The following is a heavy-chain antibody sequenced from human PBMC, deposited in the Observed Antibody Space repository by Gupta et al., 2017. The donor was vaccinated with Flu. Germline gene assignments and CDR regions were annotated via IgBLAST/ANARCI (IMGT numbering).Heavy chain of an antibody. CDR3: AKEGGGSYYFVD. D-gene: IGHD2-15*01. J-gene: IGHJ4*01. Sequence: EVQLLESGGGLVQPGGSLRLSCAASGFTFSSHAMSWVRQAPGKGLEWVSAISGSGGSTDDADAVKGRLTIYRDKSKNTLYLQMHRMRAEETAVYYCAKEGGGSYYFVDWCHGTLVTVSS. V-gene: IGHV3-23*01. CDR2: ISGSGGST. CDR1: GFTFSSHA.